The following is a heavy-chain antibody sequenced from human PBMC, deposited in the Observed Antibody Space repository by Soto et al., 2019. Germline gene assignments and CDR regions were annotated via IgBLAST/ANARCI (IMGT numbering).Heavy chain of an antibody. V-gene: IGHV1-69*01. J-gene: IGHJ6*02. Sequence: QVQLVQSGAEVKKPGSSVKVSCKASGGTFSSYAISWVRQAPGQGLEWMGGIIPIFGTANYAQKFQGRVTITADESTSTVYMELSSLRSEDTAVYYCARDRGVDKAMAPHQGGMDVWGQGTTVTVSS. CDR1: GGTFSSYA. D-gene: IGHD5-18*01. CDR2: IIPIFGTA. CDR3: ARDRGVDKAMAPHQGGMDV.